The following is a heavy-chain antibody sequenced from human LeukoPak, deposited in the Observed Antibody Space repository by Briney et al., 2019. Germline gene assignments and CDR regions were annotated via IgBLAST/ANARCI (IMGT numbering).Heavy chain of an antibody. J-gene: IGHJ4*02. CDR1: GFTFSSYG. V-gene: IGHV3-30*03. CDR2: ISYDGSNK. CDR3: ARRGGYCSSTSCYYDY. D-gene: IGHD2-2*01. Sequence: PGRSLRLSCAASGFTFSSYGMHWVRQAPGKGLEWVAVISYDGSNKYYADSVKGRFTISRDNSKNTLYLQMNSLRAEDTAVYYCARRGGYCSSTSCYYDYWGQGTLVTVSS.